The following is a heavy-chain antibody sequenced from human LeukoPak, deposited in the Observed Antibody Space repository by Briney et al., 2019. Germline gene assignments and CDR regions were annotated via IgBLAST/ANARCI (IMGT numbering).Heavy chain of an antibody. CDR2: ISSSGSLI. CDR1: GFTFSSYE. J-gene: IGHJ4*02. Sequence: GGSLRLSCAASGFTFSSYEMNWVRQAPGKGLEWVSYISSSGSLIYYADSVKGRFTISRDNAKNSLYLQMNSLRADDTAVYYCARAFDVWARYFDYWGQGTLVTVSS. V-gene: IGHV3-48*03. CDR3: ARAFDVWARYFDY. D-gene: IGHD3-3*01.